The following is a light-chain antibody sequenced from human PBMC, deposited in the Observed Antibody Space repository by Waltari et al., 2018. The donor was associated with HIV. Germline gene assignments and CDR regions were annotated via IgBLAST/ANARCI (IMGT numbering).Light chain of an antibody. CDR1: SSDVGRYNS. Sequence: QSALTQPPSVSGSPGQSVTFSCTGTSSDVGRYNSVSWYQQHPGKAPKLMIYDVTPPPAGVPDRFAGSKSGNTASLTISGLRADDEADYYCCSYGGTYNVFGVGTKVTVL. CDR2: DVT. J-gene: IGLJ1*01. CDR3: CSYGGTYNV. V-gene: IGLV2-11*01.